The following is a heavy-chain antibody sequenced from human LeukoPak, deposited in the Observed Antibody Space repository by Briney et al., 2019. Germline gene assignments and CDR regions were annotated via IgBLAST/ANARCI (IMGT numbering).Heavy chain of an antibody. CDR1: GGSISSYY. V-gene: IGHV4-59*08. Sequence: PSETLSLTCTVSGGSISSYYWSWIRQPPGKGLEWIGYIYYSGSTNYNPSLKSRVTISVDTSKNQFSLKLSSVTAADTAVYYCASYLDYYDSSGRANDYWGQGTLVTVSS. CDR2: IYYSGST. D-gene: IGHD3-22*01. J-gene: IGHJ4*02. CDR3: ASYLDYYDSSGRANDY.